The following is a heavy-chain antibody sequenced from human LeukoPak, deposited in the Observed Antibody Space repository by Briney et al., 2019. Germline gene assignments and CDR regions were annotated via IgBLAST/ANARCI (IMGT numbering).Heavy chain of an antibody. J-gene: IGHJ4*02. CDR2: IIPIFGTA. D-gene: IGHD6-19*01. CDR1: GYTFTSYG. Sequence: SVKVSCKASGYTFTSYGINWVRQAPGQGLEWMGGIIPIFGTANYAQKFQGRVTITADESTSTAYMELSSLRSEDTAVYYCARERGSSGWFDYWGQGTLVTVSS. V-gene: IGHV1-69*13. CDR3: ARERGSSGWFDY.